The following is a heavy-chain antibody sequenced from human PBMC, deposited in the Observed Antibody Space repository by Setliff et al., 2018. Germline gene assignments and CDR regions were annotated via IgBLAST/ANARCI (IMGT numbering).Heavy chain of an antibody. CDR2: IIPVSRTV. J-gene: IGHJ4*02. V-gene: IGHV1-69*13. Sequence: SVKVSCKASGGTFRTDGFSWVRQAPGQGLEWMGKIIPVSRTVNYAQKFQGRVTISADESTRTAYMELISLRFEDTDLYYCARDTRDKFDTSGYYLSFDSWGQGTLVTVSS. D-gene: IGHD3-22*01. CDR3: ARDTRDKFDTSGYYLSFDS. CDR1: GGTFRTDG.